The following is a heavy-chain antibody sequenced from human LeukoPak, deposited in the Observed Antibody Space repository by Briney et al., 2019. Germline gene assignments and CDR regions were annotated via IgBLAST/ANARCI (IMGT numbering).Heavy chain of an antibody. CDR2: IIPIFGTA. D-gene: IGHD2-2*01. J-gene: IGHJ5*02. Sequence: ASVKVSCKASGGTFSSYAISCVRGAPRQGREWMGGIIPIFGTANYAQKFQGRVTITTDESTSTAYMELSSLRSENTAVYYCARVVPADNWFDPWGQGTLVTVSS. CDR3: ARVVPADNWFDP. CDR1: GGTFSSYA. V-gene: IGHV1-69*05.